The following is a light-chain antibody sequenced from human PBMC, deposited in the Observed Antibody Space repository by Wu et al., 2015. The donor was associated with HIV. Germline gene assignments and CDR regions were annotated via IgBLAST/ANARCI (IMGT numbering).Light chain of an antibody. V-gene: IGKV1-27*01. CDR3: QKYNTAPWT. CDR2: AAS. Sequence: VGDRVTITLPARYRALVIFSPGISRNHGKPPKVLIYAASTLQSGVPIXVYGSGSGTDFTLTISSLQPEDVATYYCQKYNTAPWTFGQGTKVEMK. J-gene: IGKJ1*01. CDR1: YRALVI.